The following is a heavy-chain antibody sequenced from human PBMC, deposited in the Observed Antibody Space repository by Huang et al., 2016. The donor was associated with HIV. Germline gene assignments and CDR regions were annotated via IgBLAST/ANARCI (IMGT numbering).Heavy chain of an antibody. CDR1: GFSFSSYD. V-gene: IGHV3-30*18. Sequence: QVQLVESGGGVVQSGRSLRLSCAASGFSFSSYDMHWVRQGPGKGLEWVSFSSDDRSSKKFADSVKGRFTISRDNSKSILYLEMNNLRPEDAAIYYCAKGAAVAGGGLDYWGQGTLVTVSS. CDR3: AKGAAVAGGGLDY. J-gene: IGHJ4*02. CDR2: SSDDRSSK. D-gene: IGHD6-19*01.